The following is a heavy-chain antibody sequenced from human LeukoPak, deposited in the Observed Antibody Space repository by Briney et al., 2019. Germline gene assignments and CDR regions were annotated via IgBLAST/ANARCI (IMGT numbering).Heavy chain of an antibody. D-gene: IGHD3-3*01. CDR1: GGTFSSYA. CDR2: IIPIFGTA. V-gene: IGHV1-69*13. Sequence: ASVKVSCKASGGTFSSYAISWGRQAPGQGLEWMGGIIPIFGTANYAQKFQGRGTITADESTSPAYMELSCLRSEDTAVYYCARDVNDFWSGSLHILTLGPGKGWFDPWGQGTLVTVSS. J-gene: IGHJ5*02. CDR3: ARDVNDFWSGSLHILTLGPGKGWFDP.